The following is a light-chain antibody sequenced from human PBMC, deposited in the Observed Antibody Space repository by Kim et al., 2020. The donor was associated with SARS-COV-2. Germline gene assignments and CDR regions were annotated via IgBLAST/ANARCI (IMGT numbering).Light chain of an antibody. J-gene: IGLJ3*02. V-gene: IGLV2-23*02. CDR1: CSEVGNYNL. Sequence: HSITSPCTGTCSEVGNYNLFSWYQQHPGKAPNLFIYEVTKRPSGVSNRFSGSKSGNTSSLTFSGLQAEDEAYYYCCSYAGSSTFVFGGGTQLTVL. CDR2: EVT. CDR3: CSYAGSSTFV.